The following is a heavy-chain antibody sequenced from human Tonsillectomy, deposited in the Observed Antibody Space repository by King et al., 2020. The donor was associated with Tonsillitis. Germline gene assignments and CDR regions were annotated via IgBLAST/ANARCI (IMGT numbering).Heavy chain of an antibody. Sequence: VQLVESGGDLVQPGGSLRLSCAASGFTFSNYWMSWVRQAPGKGLEWVANIRHDGNDKYYVDSVKGRFTISRDTAKNSLYLQMNSLRVEDTAVYYCTRDHYYDNSGRPSDYWGQGTLVTVSS. D-gene: IGHD3-22*01. CDR1: GFTFSNYW. J-gene: IGHJ4*02. CDR3: TRDHYYDNSGRPSDY. V-gene: IGHV3-7*03. CDR2: IRHDGNDK.